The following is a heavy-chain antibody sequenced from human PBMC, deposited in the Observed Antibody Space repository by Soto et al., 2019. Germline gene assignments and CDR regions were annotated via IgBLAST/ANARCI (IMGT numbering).Heavy chain of an antibody. D-gene: IGHD2-2*01. CDR1: RGTFTSYY. CDR3: ARAPQRYCSSTSCYVPFDY. Sequence: SVKVSCKASRGTFTSYYMHWVRQAPGQGLDWMGIINPSGGSTSYAQKFQGRVTMTRDTSTSTVYMELSSLRSEDTAVYYCARAPQRYCSSTSCYVPFDYWGQGTLVTVSS. CDR2: INPSGGST. J-gene: IGHJ4*02. V-gene: IGHV1-46*01.